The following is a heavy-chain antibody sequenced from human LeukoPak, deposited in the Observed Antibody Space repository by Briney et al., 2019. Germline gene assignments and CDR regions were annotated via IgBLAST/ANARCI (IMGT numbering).Heavy chain of an antibody. V-gene: IGHV3-21*01. CDR1: GFTFSTYS. CDR3: ARVFGSRDGYKPLAY. CDR2: ISSSSGYI. J-gene: IGHJ4*02. Sequence: GGSLRLSCAASGFTFSTYSMNWVREAPGKGLEWVSSISSSSGYIYYADSVKGRFTTCRDNAKNSLYLQMNSLRAADTAAYYSARVFGSRDGYKPLAYWGQGTLVTVSS. D-gene: IGHD5-24*01.